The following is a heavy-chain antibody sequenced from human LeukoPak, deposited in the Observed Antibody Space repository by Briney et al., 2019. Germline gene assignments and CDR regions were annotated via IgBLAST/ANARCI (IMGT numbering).Heavy chain of an antibody. J-gene: IGHJ4*02. CDR1: GFTFSSHS. CDR3: ARARICGGSSCYSRGFDY. CDR2: ISGSSSYI. V-gene: IGHV3-21*01. D-gene: IGHD2-15*01. Sequence: GGSLRLSCADSGFTFSSHSMSWVRQAPGMGLEWVSSISGSSSYIFYADSVKGRFTISRDNAKNSLYLQMNSLRVEDAAVYYCARARICGGSSCYSRGFDYWGQGTLVTVSS.